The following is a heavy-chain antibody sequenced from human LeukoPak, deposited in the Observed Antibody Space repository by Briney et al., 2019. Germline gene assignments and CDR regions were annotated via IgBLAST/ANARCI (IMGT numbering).Heavy chain of an antibody. J-gene: IGHJ4*02. CDR3: ARVGYSSGWYGGGFDY. V-gene: IGHV3-21*01. CDR2: ISSSSSYI. D-gene: IGHD6-19*01. CDR1: GFTFSSYS. Sequence: LRLSCAASGFTFSSYSMNWVRQAPGKGLEWVSSISSSSSYIYYADSVKGRFTISRDNAKNSLYLQMNSLRAEDTAVYYCARVGYSSGWYGGGFDYWGQGTLVTVSS.